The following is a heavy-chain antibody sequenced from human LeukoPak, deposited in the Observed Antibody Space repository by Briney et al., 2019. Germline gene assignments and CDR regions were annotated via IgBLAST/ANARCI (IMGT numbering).Heavy chain of an antibody. CDR3: ATDCSGNRCYSL. V-gene: IGHV3-30*03. J-gene: IGHJ4*02. Sequence: PGGSLRLSCAASGFTFSTYAMHWVRQAPGKGLEWVAVISYDGSNKYYADSVKGRFTISRDNSRNSLYLQMNSLRLGDTALYYCATDCSGNRCYSLWGQGTLVTVSS. D-gene: IGHD2-15*01. CDR2: ISYDGSNK. CDR1: GFTFSTYA.